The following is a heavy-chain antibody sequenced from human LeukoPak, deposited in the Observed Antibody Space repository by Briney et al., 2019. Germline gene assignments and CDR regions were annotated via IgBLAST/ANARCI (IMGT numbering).Heavy chain of an antibody. J-gene: IGHJ3*02. Sequence: QTLSLTCGISGDSVSSNSAAWNLIRPSPSRGLEWLGRTYYRSKWYNDYAVSVKSRITINPDTSKNQFSLQLNSVTPEDTAVYYCARVVDCTNGVCYTNDAFDIWGQGTMVTVSS. CDR2: TYYRSKWYN. CDR3: ARVVDCTNGVCYTNDAFDI. D-gene: IGHD2-8*01. CDR1: GDSVSSNSAA. V-gene: IGHV6-1*01.